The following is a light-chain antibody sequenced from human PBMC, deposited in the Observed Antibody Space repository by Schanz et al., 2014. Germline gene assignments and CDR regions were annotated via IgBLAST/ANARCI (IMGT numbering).Light chain of an antibody. Sequence: QSVLTQPASVSGSPGQSITISCTGTSSDVGSYNLVSWYQQHPGKAPKLIIYDVSKWPSGVSNRFSGSKSGNTASLTVSGLQAEDEADYYCSSYTSRTTLVFGGGTKLTVL. CDR1: SSDVGSYNL. J-gene: IGLJ3*02. CDR3: SSYTSRTTLV. CDR2: DVS. V-gene: IGLV2-14*02.